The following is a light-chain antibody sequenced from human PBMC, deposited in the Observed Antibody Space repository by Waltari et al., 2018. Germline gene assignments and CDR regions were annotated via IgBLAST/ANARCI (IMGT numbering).Light chain of an antibody. CDR1: KNDIGTYHF. V-gene: IGLV2-23*01. CDR2: EAT. J-gene: IGLJ2*01. CDR3: CSYAGGSRVI. Sequence: QSALTPPASLSGSPGQSITISCAGTKNDIGTYHFVSWFQQFPGQAPKLIVSEATKRPSGVSYRFSGSKSGNTASLTISGLQAEDEADYYCCSYAGGSRVIFGGGTKLTVL.